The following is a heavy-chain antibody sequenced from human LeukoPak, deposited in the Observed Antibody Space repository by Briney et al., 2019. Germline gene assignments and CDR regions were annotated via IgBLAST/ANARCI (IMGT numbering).Heavy chain of an antibody. J-gene: IGHJ1*01. V-gene: IGHV3-48*02. CDR1: GFTFSRYI. D-gene: IGHD3-22*01. Sequence: PWGSLRLSCAASGFTFSRYIMNWVRQAPGKGLEWISYISSSSRTIHYADSVKGRFTISRDNAENSLDLQMNSLRDEDTAVYYCASHYFGSRGSYAEYFQHWGQRALVIVST. CDR2: ISSSSRTI. CDR3: ASHYFGSRGSYAEYFQH.